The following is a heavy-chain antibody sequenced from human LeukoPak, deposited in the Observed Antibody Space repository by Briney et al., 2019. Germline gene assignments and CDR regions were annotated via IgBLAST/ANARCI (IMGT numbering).Heavy chain of an antibody. J-gene: IGHJ6*02. CDR3: ARATLGYGSGSRLALMDV. D-gene: IGHD3-10*01. CDR1: GFTFSTYG. CDR2: ISYDGSNK. V-gene: IGHV3-30*19. Sequence: GGSLRLSCAASGFTFSTYGMYWVRQAPGKGLEWVAVISYDGSNKYYADSVKGRFTISRDNSKNTLYLQMNSLRAEDTAVYYCARATLGYGSGSRLALMDVWGQGTTVTVSS.